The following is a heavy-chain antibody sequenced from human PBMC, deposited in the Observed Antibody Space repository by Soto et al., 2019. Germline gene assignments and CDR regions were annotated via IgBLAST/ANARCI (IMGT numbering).Heavy chain of an antibody. CDR2: ITYDGSNK. V-gene: IGHV3-30*18. Sequence: QVQLVESGGGVVQPGRSLRLSCAASGFTFSSYGMHWVRQAPGKGLEWVAVITYDGSNKYYADSVKGRFTISRDNSKNTLYLQMNSLRADDTAVYYCAKEGYCSSTSCYTPGRYYGMDVWGQGTTVTVSS. J-gene: IGHJ6*02. CDR1: GFTFSSYG. D-gene: IGHD2-2*02. CDR3: AKEGYCSSTSCYTPGRYYGMDV.